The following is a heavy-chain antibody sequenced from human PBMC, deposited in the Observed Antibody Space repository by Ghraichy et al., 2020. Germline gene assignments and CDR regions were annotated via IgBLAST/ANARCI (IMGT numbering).Heavy chain of an antibody. CDR3: ARVPDYGDAFDI. CDR1: GFTFSSYW. Sequence: GGSLILSCAASGFTFSSYWMHWVRQAPEKGLVWVSRINSDGSSTSYADSVKGRFTISRDNAKNTLYLQMNSLRAEDTAVYYCARVPDYGDAFDIWGQGTMVTVSS. CDR2: INSDGSST. D-gene: IGHD4-17*01. J-gene: IGHJ3*02. V-gene: IGHV3-74*01.